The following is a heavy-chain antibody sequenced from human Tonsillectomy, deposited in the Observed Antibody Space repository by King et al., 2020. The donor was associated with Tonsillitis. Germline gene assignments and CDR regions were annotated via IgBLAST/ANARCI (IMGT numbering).Heavy chain of an antibody. CDR1: GGSFSGYY. CDR3: ASRSGSGYYYGMDV. J-gene: IGHJ6*02. D-gene: IGHD3-10*01. Sequence: VQLQQWGAGLLKPSETLSLTCAVYGGSFSGYYWSWIRQPPGKGLEWIGEINHSGSTNYNPSLKSRVTISVDTSKNQFSLKLSSVTAADTAVYYCASRSGSGYYYGMDVWGQGTTVTVSS. V-gene: IGHV4-34*01. CDR2: INHSGST.